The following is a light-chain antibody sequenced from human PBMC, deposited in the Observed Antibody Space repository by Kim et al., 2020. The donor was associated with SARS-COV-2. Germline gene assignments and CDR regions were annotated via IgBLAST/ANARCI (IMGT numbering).Light chain of an antibody. Sequence: ASVGDRVTITCRATQGITSYLAWFQQKPGKAPKSLIYAASSLQSGVPSRFSGSGSGTDVTLTIHILQPEDFATYYCLQYHSYPVTFGQGTRLEIK. J-gene: IGKJ5*01. CDR1: QGITSY. V-gene: IGKV1-16*01. CDR3: LQYHSYPVT. CDR2: AAS.